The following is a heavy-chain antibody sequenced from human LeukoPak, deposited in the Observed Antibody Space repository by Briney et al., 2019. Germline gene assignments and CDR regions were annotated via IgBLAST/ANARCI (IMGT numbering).Heavy chain of an antibody. D-gene: IGHD5-18*01. Sequence: GGSLRLSCAASGFTFSSYAMSWVRQAPGKGLEWVSGISGNGDNTYYADSVKGRFSISRDNSKITLYLQMNSLRAEDTALYYCAKDTPRGYSYGYFDYWGQGTLVTVSS. CDR1: GFTFSSYA. V-gene: IGHV3-23*01. CDR2: ISGNGDNT. CDR3: AKDTPRGYSYGYFDY. J-gene: IGHJ4*02.